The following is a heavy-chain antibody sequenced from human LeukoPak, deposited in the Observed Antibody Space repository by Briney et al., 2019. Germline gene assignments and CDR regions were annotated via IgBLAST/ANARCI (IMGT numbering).Heavy chain of an antibody. D-gene: IGHD2-8*01. CDR2: IYYGGST. V-gene: IGHV4-59*01. CDR1: GDSISSSY. Sequence: PSETLSLTCTVSGDSISSSYWSWIRQPPGKGLEWIGYIYYGGSTYYNPSLKSRVTMSVDTSKNQFSLKVNSVTAADTAVYYCASLNYNGPHDSWGQGTLVTVSS. J-gene: IGHJ4*02. CDR3: ASLNYNGPHDS.